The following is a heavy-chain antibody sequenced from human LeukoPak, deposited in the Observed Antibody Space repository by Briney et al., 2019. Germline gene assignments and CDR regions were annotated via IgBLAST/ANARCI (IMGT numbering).Heavy chain of an antibody. CDR1: GYIFTSYW. CDR3: ARHILAGTSPRYYYYMDV. D-gene: IGHD2-21*01. Sequence: GESLKISCKGSGYIFTSYWIGWVRQMPGKGLEWMGSIYPGDSHTRYSPSFQGQVTISADKSISIAYLQWSSLKSSDTAMYYCARHILAGTSPRYYYYMDVWDKGTTVTVSS. CDR2: IYPGDSHT. J-gene: IGHJ6*03. V-gene: IGHV5-51*01.